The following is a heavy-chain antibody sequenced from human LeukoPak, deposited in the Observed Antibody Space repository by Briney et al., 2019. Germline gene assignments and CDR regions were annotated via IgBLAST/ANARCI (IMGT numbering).Heavy chain of an antibody. CDR2: IYYSGST. CDR1: GGSISSYY. D-gene: IGHD3-3*01. CDR3: ARGNYDFWSGYYNNPPGYYYMDV. Sequence: SETLSLTCTVSGGSISSYYWSWIRQPPGKGLEWIGYIYYSGSTNYNPSLKSRVTISVDTSKNQFSLKLSSVTAADTAVYYCARGNYDFWSGYYNNPPGYYYMDVWGKGTTVTVSS. V-gene: IGHV4-59*01. J-gene: IGHJ6*03.